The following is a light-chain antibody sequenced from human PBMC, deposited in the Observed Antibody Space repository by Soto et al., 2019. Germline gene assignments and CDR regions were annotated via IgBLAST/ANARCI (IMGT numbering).Light chain of an antibody. CDR3: SSYTSSTTWV. Sequence: QSVLTQPASVSGSPGQSITISCTGTSSDVGAYNYVSWYQQHPGKAPKLMIYEVSYRPSGVSDRFSGSRSGNTASLTISGLHDEDESDYYCSSYTSSTTWVFGGGTKLTVL. V-gene: IGLV2-14*01. CDR1: SSDVGAYNY. J-gene: IGLJ3*02. CDR2: EVS.